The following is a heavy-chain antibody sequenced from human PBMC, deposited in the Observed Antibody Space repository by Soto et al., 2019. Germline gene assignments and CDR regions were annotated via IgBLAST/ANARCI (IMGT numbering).Heavy chain of an antibody. CDR1: GYTFTSYA. D-gene: IGHD3-16*01. V-gene: IGHV1-3*01. CDR3: AGAVGGFNPSFDF. Sequence: QVQLVQSGAEVKKPGASVKVSCKASGYTFTSYAMHWVRQAPGQRLEWMGWINAGNGNTKYSQKFQGRVTITRDTSASTGYMELSSLRTEDTGVDYCAGAVGGFNPSFDFRGPGTLVTVSS. CDR2: INAGNGNT. J-gene: IGHJ4*02.